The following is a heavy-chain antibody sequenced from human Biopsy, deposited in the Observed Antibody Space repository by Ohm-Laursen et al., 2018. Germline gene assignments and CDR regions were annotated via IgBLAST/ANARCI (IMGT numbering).Heavy chain of an antibody. CDR1: GDTFNKYG. Sequence: SVKVSCKASGDTFNKYGIFWVRQAPGQGLEWMGRIIPIVDIVNYAQRFQGRVTMTADKSTSTAYLDLSSLISEDTAVYYCARGGSGSGYYGMDVWGQGTLVIVSS. V-gene: IGHV1-69*04. J-gene: IGHJ6*02. D-gene: IGHD3-10*01. CDR2: IIPIVDIV. CDR3: ARGGSGSGYYGMDV.